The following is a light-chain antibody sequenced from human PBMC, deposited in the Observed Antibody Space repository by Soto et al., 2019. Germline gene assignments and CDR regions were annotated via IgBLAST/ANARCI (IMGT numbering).Light chain of an antibody. Sequence: EIVLTQSPGTLSLSPGERATISCRASQSVSSSYLAWYQQKPGQAPRLLIYGASSRATGIPYRFSGSGSGTDFTLTISRLEPEDFAVYYCQQYGSSPTITFGQGTRLEIK. CDR2: GAS. CDR3: QQYGSSPTIT. V-gene: IGKV3-20*01. J-gene: IGKJ5*01. CDR1: QSVSSSY.